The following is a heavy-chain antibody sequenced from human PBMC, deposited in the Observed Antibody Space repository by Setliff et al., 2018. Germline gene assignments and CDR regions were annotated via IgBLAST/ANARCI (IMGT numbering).Heavy chain of an antibody. CDR3: ASAGHSGSWFPFDAFHI. CDR1: GFTFSTHS. Sequence: GGSLRLPCAASGFTFSTHSMNWVRQAPGKGLEWVSSISRSSTYIYYADSMKGRFTISRDNAKNSLYLQMNSLRAEDTAVYYCASAGHSGSWFPFDAFHIWGQGTMVTVSS. D-gene: IGHD6-13*01. V-gene: IGHV3-21*01. CDR2: ISRSSTYI. J-gene: IGHJ3*02.